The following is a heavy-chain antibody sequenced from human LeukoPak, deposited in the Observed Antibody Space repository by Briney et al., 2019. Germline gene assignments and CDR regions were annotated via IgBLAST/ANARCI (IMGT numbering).Heavy chain of an antibody. Sequence: GGSLRLSCTASGISFSTYAMSWVRQTPGKGLEWVSAISGSGRSPYYADSVKGHFTISRDNSKNTLYLQMNSLRAEDTAVYYCAKDKGTSYYNWFDPWGQGTLVTVSS. CDR2: ISGSGRSP. J-gene: IGHJ5*02. CDR1: GISFSTYA. D-gene: IGHD2-2*01. CDR3: AKDKGTSYYNWFDP. V-gene: IGHV3-23*01.